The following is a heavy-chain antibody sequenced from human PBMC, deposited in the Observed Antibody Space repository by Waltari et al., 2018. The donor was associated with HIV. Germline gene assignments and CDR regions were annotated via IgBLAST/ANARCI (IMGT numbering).Heavy chain of an antibody. Sequence: QLHLQESGPGLVKPSETLSLTCTVSNGSISSSNHYWGWIRQSPGKGLEWLGSISSSGRTYYNPSLNSRVTISVDTAENHFSLKLTSPTAADTAVYYCARRATHWFDPWGQGTLVTVSS. D-gene: IGHD2-15*01. CDR3: ARRATHWFDP. CDR2: ISSSGRT. J-gene: IGHJ5*02. CDR1: NGSISSSNHY. V-gene: IGHV4-39*02.